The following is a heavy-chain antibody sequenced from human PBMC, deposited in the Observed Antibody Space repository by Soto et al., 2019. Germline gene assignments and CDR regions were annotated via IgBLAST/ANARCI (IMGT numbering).Heavy chain of an antibody. V-gene: IGHV2-5*02. CDR2: IYWDDDK. D-gene: IGHD1-26*01. Sequence: QITLKESGPTLVKPTQTLTLTCTFSGFSLSTSGVGVGWIRQPPGKALEWLALIYWDDDKRYSPSLKSRLTITKDTSKNQVVLTMTNIDPVDTATYYCAHRPGGSYSDAFDIWGQGTMVTVSS. J-gene: IGHJ3*02. CDR3: AHRPGGSYSDAFDI. CDR1: GFSLSTSGVG.